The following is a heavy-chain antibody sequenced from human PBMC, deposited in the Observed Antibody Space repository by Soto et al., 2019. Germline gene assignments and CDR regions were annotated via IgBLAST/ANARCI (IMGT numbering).Heavy chain of an antibody. Sequence: QVQLQESGPGLVKPSETLSLTCTVSGGSISSYYWSWIRQPPGKGLEWIGYIYYSGSTNYNPSLKSRVTISVDTSKNQFSLKVSSVTVADTAVDYCARAPGNSDYWGQGTLVTVSS. V-gene: IGHV4-59*01. D-gene: IGHD4-4*01. CDR1: GGSISSYY. J-gene: IGHJ4*02. CDR2: IYYSGST. CDR3: ARAPGNSDY.